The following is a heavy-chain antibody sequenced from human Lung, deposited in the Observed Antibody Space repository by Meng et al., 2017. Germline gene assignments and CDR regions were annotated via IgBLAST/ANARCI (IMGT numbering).Heavy chain of an antibody. CDR1: GGSITSSSW. V-gene: IGHV4-4*02. CDR3: ARFDISSSGRGDY. CDR2: IFHSGST. D-gene: IGHD1-26*01. Sequence: QGRLQGCGPGLFNPSGTLSLTCAVSGGSITSSSWWSWVRQTPGKGLEWFGEIFHSGSTNYNPPLESRVTISVDKSKNQFSLKVYSVTAADTATYYCARFDISSSGRGDYWGQGILVTVSS. J-gene: IGHJ4*02.